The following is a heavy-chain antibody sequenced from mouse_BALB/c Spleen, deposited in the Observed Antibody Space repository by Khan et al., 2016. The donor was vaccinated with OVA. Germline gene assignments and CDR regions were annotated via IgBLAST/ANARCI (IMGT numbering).Heavy chain of an antibody. J-gene: IGHJ4*01. CDR3: ARAKYRYDGYYAMDY. CDR1: GFSLSRYN. CDR2: LWGGGDT. D-gene: IGHD2-14*01. V-gene: IGHV2-6-4*01. Sequence: VELVDTGPDLVAPSQSLPITCTVSGFSLSRYNIHWACHPPGKGLVWLGMLWGGGDTDYNSTLNSKLSISQDNFMSQFFSKVNILQTDDSAMYYCARAKYRYDGYYAMDYWGKGNSVT.